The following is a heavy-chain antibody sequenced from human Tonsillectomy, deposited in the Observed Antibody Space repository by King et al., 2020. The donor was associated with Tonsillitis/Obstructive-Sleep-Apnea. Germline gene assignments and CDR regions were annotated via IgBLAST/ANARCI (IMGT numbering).Heavy chain of an antibody. CDR1: GGSISSYY. J-gene: IGHJ6*03. CDR2: IDYSGST. Sequence: VQLQESGPGLVKPSETLSLTCTVSGGSISSYYWSWIRQPPGKGLEWIGYIDYSGSTNYNPSLKSRVTISVDTSKNQFSLKLSSVTAADTAVYYCARDLELSYMDVWGKGTTVTVSS. D-gene: IGHD1-7*01. CDR3: ARDLELSYMDV. V-gene: IGHV4-59*01.